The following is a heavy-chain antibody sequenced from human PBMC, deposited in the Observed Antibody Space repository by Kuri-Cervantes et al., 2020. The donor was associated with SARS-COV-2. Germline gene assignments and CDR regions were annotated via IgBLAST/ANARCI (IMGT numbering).Heavy chain of an antibody. CDR1: GFPFSSYA. CDR3: AKAYYDFWSGYYRGGYYFYY. D-gene: IGHD3-3*01. Sequence: GESLKISCAASGFPFSSYAMSWVRQAPGKGLEWVSAISGSGGSTYYADSVKGRFTISRDNSKNTLYLQMNSLRAEDTAVYYCAKAYYDFWSGYYRGGYYFYYWGQGTLVTVSS. CDR2: ISGSGGST. V-gene: IGHV3-23*01. J-gene: IGHJ4*02.